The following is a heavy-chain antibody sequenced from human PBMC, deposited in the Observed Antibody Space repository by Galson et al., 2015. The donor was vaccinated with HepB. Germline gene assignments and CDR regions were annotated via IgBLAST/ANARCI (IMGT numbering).Heavy chain of an antibody. V-gene: IGHV3-30-3*01. D-gene: IGHD2-15*01. CDR2: ISYDGSNK. J-gene: IGHJ6*02. CDR3: ARSNAATNYYYYGMDV. CDR1: GFTFSSYA. Sequence: SLRLSCAASGFTFSSYAMHWVRQAPGKGLEWVAVISYDGSNKYYADSVKGRFTISRDNSKNTLYLQMNSLRAEDTAVYYCARSNAATNYYYYGMDVWGQGTTVTVSS.